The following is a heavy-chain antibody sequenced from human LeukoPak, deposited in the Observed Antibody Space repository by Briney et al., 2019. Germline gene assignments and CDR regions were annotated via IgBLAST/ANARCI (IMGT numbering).Heavy chain of an antibody. CDR3: ARVTAPTRAFDY. Sequence: SETLSLTCTVSGGSISSSSYYWGWIRQPPGKGLEWIGRIYTSGSTNYNPSLKSRVTMSVDTSKNQFSLKLSSVTAADTAVYYCARVTAPTRAFDYWGQGTLVTVSS. CDR1: GGSISSSSYY. J-gene: IGHJ4*02. V-gene: IGHV4-61*02. CDR2: IYTSGST.